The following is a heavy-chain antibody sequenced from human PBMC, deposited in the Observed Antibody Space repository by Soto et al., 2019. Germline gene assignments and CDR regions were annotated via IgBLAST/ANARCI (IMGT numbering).Heavy chain of an antibody. J-gene: IGHJ6*02. Sequence: GGSLRLSCAASGFTFSSYGMHWVRQAPGKGLEWVAVISYDGSNKYYADSVKGRFTISRDNSKNTLYLQMNSLRAEDTAVYYCAKDLNAYGSGSYYSYYYYYYGMDVWGQGTTVTVSS. D-gene: IGHD3-10*01. CDR2: ISYDGSNK. CDR3: AKDLNAYGSGSYYSYYYYYYGMDV. CDR1: GFTFSSYG. V-gene: IGHV3-30*18.